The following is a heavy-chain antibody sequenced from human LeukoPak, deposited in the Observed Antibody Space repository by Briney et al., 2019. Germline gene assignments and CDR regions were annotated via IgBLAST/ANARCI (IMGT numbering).Heavy chain of an antibody. CDR3: ARSGYYDSSGWFNP. Sequence: GGSLRLSCAASGFTFSSYAMSWVRQAPGKGLEWVSAISGSGGSTYYADSVKGRFTISRDNSKNTLYLQMNSLRAEDTALYYCARSGYYDSSGWFNPWGQGTLVTVSS. V-gene: IGHV3-23*01. CDR1: GFTFSSYA. J-gene: IGHJ5*02. D-gene: IGHD3-22*01. CDR2: ISGSGGST.